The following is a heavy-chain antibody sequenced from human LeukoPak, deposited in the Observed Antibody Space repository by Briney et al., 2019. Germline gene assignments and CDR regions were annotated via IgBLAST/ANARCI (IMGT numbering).Heavy chain of an antibody. V-gene: IGHV3-23*01. J-gene: IGHJ4*02. Sequence: GGSPRLSCAASGFTFSSYAMSWVRQAPGKWLELVSAISGSGGSTYYADSVKGRFTISRANSKNTLYLQMNSLRAEDTAVYYCAKDRAYYSDYWGQGTLVTVSS. CDR1: GFTFSSYA. CDR3: AKDRAYYSDY. D-gene: IGHD3-10*01. CDR2: ISGSGGST.